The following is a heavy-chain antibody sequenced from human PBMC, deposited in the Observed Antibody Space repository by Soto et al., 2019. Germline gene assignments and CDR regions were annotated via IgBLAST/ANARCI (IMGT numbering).Heavy chain of an antibody. CDR2: ISSTSSYT. J-gene: IGHJ4*02. CDR1: GFTFSSYA. D-gene: IGHD3-10*01. V-gene: IGHV3-21*01. CDR3: ASLAIGTIIRGAPDF. Sequence: GGSLRLSCAASGFTFSSYAMNWVRQTQEKGLEWVSSISSTSSYTHYSDSVMGRFTISRDNANNSLFLQMNSLRAEDTATYYCASLAIGTIIRGAPDFWGQGTLVTVSS.